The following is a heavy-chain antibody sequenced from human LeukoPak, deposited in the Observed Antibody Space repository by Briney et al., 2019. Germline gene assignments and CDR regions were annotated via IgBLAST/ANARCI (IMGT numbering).Heavy chain of an antibody. J-gene: IGHJ5*02. V-gene: IGHV4-59*01. CDR2: IYYSGST. CDR3: ASGSSWSHWFDP. Sequence: PSETLSLTCTVSVGSITSYYWSWIRHPPWKGREWIGYIYYSGSTNYNPSLKSRVTISVDTSKNQFSLKLSSVTAADTAVYYCASGSSWSHWFDPWGQGTLVTVSS. CDR1: VGSITSYY. D-gene: IGHD6-13*01.